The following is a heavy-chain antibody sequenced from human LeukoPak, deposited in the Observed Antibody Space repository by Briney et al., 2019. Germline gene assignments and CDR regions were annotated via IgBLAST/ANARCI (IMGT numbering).Heavy chain of an antibody. CDR3: ASALLDAFDI. D-gene: IGHD3-10*01. CDR1: DDSITIYY. Sequence: SETLSLTCTVSDDSITIYYWSWIRQPPGKGLEWIGEINHSGSTNYNPSLKSRVTISVDTSKNQFSLKLSSVTAADTAVYYCASALLDAFDIWGQGTMVTVSS. J-gene: IGHJ3*02. CDR2: INHSGST. V-gene: IGHV4-34*01.